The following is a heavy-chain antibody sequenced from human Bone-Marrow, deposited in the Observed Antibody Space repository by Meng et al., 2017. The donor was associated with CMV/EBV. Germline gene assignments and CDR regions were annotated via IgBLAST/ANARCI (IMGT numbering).Heavy chain of an antibody. Sequence: SETLSLTCTVSGVSISNNHYYWGWIRQPPGKGLEWIGSTYHSGSTFYNPSLNSRVIMTVDTSKNLFSLKLTSVTAADTAVYYCARDSGYLVGAAFDYWGQGRLVTVSS. V-gene: IGHV4-39*07. CDR2: TYHSGST. D-gene: IGHD2-15*01. J-gene: IGHJ4*02. CDR1: GVSISNNHYY. CDR3: ARDSGYLVGAAFDY.